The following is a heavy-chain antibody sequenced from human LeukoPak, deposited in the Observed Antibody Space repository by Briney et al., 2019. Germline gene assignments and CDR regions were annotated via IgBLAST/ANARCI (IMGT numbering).Heavy chain of an antibody. CDR2: IYYSGST. J-gene: IGHJ4*02. V-gene: IGHV4-39*07. Sequence: SETLSLTCTVSGGSISSSSYYWGWIRQPPGKGLEWIGSIYYSGSTYYNPSLKSRVTISVDTSKNQFSLKLSSVTAADTAVYYCARGRAGFDYWGQGTLVTVSS. CDR3: ARGRAGFDY. CDR1: GGSISSSSYY.